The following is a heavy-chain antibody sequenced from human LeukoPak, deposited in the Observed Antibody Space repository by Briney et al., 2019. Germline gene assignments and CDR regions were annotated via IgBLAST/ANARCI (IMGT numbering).Heavy chain of an antibody. V-gene: IGHV1-46*01. D-gene: IGHD6-25*01. CDR1: GGTFSSYA. J-gene: IGHJ4*02. Sequence: ASVKVSCKASGGTFSSYAISWVRQAPGQGLEWMGIINPSGGSTSYAQKFQGRVTMTRDTSTSTVYMELSSLRSEDTAVYYCARDREQRYYFDYWGQGTLVTVSS. CDR2: INPSGGST. CDR3: ARDREQRYYFDY.